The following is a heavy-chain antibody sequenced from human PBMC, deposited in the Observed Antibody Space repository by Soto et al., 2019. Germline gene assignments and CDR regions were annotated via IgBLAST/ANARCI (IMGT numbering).Heavy chain of an antibody. V-gene: IGHV1-46*01. CDR1: GYTLTSYY. CDR2: INPSGGST. J-gene: IGHJ5*02. CDR3: ARDFKRQGERYNWFDP. Sequence: GAAVKVSCKASGYTLTSYYMHWVRQAPGQGLEWMGIINPSGGSTSYAQKFQGRVTMTRDTSTSTVYMELSSLRSEDTAVYYCARDFKRQGERYNWFDPWGQGTLVTVSS.